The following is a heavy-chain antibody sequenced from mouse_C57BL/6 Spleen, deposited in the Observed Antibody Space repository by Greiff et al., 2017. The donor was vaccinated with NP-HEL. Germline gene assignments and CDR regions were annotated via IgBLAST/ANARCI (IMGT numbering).Heavy chain of an antibody. CDR1: GFTFSSYA. J-gene: IGHJ4*01. D-gene: IGHD3-1*01. CDR3: AREGLYGAMDY. CDR2: ISDGGSYT. V-gene: IGHV5-4*01. Sequence: DVMLVESGGGLVKPGGSLKLSCAASGFTFSSYAMSWVRQTPEKRLEWVATISDGGSYTYYPDNVKGRFTISRDNAKNNLYLQMSHLKSEDTAMYYCAREGLYGAMDYWGQGTSVTVSS.